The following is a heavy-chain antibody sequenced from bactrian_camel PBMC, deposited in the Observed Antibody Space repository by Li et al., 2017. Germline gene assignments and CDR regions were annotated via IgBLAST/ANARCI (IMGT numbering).Heavy chain of an antibody. CDR1: GYTGPYC. J-gene: IGHJ4*01. Sequence: VQLVESGGGSVQAGGSLRLSCLVSGYTGPYCMGWFRQAPGKEREKVATLYKGGYSPYYADSVEGRFTIAQDNAKNTLYLQMNSLKPEDTATYYCAAGDRSYGDSCRNKYWGQGTQVTVS. CDR2: LYKGGYSP. CDR3: AAGDRSYGDSCRNKY. D-gene: IGHD3*01. V-gene: IGHV3S40*01.